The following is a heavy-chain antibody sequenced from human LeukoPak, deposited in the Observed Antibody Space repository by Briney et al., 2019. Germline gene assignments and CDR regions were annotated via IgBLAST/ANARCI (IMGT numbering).Heavy chain of an antibody. Sequence: GGSLRLSCAASGFTFSSYSMNWVRQAPGKGLEWVAVISYDGSNKYYADSVKGRFTISRDNSKNTLYLQMNSLRAEDTAVYYCAKDGTTSGCFDYWGQGTLVTVSS. CDR2: ISYDGSNK. J-gene: IGHJ4*02. CDR3: AKDGTTSGCFDY. D-gene: IGHD1-1*01. CDR1: GFTFSSYS. V-gene: IGHV3-30*18.